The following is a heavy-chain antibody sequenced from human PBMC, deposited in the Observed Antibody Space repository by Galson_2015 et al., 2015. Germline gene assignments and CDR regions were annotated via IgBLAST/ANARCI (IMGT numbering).Heavy chain of an antibody. CDR1: GFTFSSYG. CDR2: IWYDGSNK. J-gene: IGHJ4*02. D-gene: IGHD6-13*01. V-gene: IGHV3-33*01. CDR3: ARDESMSAAGTDY. Sequence: SLRLSCATSGFTFSSYGMHWVRQAPGKGLEWVAVIWYDGSNKYYTDSVKGRFTISRDNSKKTLYLQMNSLRAEDTAVYYCARDESMSAAGTDYWGQGTRVTVSS.